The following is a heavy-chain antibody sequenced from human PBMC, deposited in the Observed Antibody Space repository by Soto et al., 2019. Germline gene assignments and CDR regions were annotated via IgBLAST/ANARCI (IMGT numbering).Heavy chain of an antibody. D-gene: IGHD3-10*01. CDR2: ISYDGSNK. CDR1: GFTFSSYA. J-gene: IGHJ4*02. Sequence: QVQLVESGGGVVQPGRSLRLSCAASGFTFSSYAMHWVRQAPGKGLEWVAVISYDGSNKYYADSVKGRFTISRDNSKNTLYLQMNSLRAEDTAVYYCARDISYDGSNYYDYWGQGTLVTVSS. V-gene: IGHV3-30-3*01. CDR3: ARDISYDGSNYYDY.